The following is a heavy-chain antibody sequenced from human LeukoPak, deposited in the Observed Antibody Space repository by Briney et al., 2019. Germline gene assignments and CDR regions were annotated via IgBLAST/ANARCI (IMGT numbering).Heavy chain of an antibody. CDR1: GGSFSGYY. D-gene: IGHD2-21*02. V-gene: IGHV4-34*01. CDR2: INHSGST. J-gene: IGHJ4*02. Sequence: PSETLSLTCAVYGGSFSGYYWSWIRQPPGKGLEWIGEINHSGSTNYNPSLKSRVTISVDTSKNQFSLKLSSVTAADTAVYYCASVAYCGGDCYSYYFDYWGQGTLVTVSS. CDR3: ASVAYCGGDCYSYYFDY.